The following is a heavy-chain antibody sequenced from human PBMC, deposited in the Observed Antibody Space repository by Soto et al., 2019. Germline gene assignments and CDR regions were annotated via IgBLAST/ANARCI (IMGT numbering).Heavy chain of an antibody. J-gene: IGHJ4*02. CDR3: ATENIRGYQLLAFDY. CDR1: GYTFTSYG. Sequence: GASVKVSCKASGYTFTSYGISWVRQAPGKGLEWMGGFDPEDGETIYAQKFQGRVTMTEDTSTDTAYMELSSLRSEDTAVYYCATENIRGYQLLAFDYWGQGTLVTVSS. V-gene: IGHV1-24*01. CDR2: FDPEDGET. D-gene: IGHD2-2*01.